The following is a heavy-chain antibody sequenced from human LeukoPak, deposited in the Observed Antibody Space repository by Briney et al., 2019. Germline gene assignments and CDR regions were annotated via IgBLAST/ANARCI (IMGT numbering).Heavy chain of an antibody. CDR1: GGTFSSYA. V-gene: IGHV1-69*05. D-gene: IGHD6-6*01. CDR3: ARVSLPSIAARDFDY. J-gene: IGHJ4*02. Sequence: SVKVSCMASGGTFSSYAISWVRQAPGQGLEWMGGIIPIFGTANYAQKFQGRVTITTDESTSTAYMELSSLRSEDTAVYYCARVSLPSIAARDFDYWGQGTLVTVSS. CDR2: IIPIFGTA.